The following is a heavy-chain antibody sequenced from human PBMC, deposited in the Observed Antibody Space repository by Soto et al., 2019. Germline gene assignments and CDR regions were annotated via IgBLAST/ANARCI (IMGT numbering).Heavy chain of an antibody. J-gene: IGHJ4*02. Sequence: QVQLVESGGGVVQPGRSLRLSCAASGFTFSNYDMHWVRQAPSKGLEWVAVMSSDESNKYYADSVKGRFTISRDNSKNTLYLLVNSLRAEDTAVYDCAKGRGYSGSPLDYWGQGTLVTVSS. D-gene: IGHD5-12*01. CDR3: AKGRGYSGSPLDY. CDR1: GFTFSNYD. V-gene: IGHV3-30*18. CDR2: MSSDESNK.